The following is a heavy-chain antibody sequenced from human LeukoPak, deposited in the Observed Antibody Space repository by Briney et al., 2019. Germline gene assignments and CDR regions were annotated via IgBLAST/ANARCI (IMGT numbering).Heavy chain of an antibody. D-gene: IGHD3-22*01. CDR3: ARITMTGGYFDY. CDR2: IYHSGST. Sequence: ESSETLSLTCAVSGGSISSGGYSWSWIRQPPGKGLEWIGYIYHSGSTYYNPSLKSRVTILVDRSKNQFSLKLSSVTAADTAVYYCARITMTGGYFDYWGQGTLVTVSS. J-gene: IGHJ4*02. CDR1: GGSISSGGYS. V-gene: IGHV4-30-2*01.